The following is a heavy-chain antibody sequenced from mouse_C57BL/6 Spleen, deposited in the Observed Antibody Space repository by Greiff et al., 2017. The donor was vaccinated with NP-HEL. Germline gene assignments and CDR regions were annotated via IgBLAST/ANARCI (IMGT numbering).Heavy chain of an antibody. V-gene: IGHV2-2*01. CDR1: GFSLTSYG. CDR2: IWSGGST. J-gene: IGHJ4*01. Sequence: QVQLKESGPGLVQPSQCLSITCTVSGFSLTSYGVHWVRQSPGKGLEWLGVIWSGGSTDYNAAFISRLSISKDNSKSQVFFKMNSLQADDTAIYYCASYDGSLYYYAMDYWGQGTSVTVSS. CDR3: ASYDGSLYYYAMDY. D-gene: IGHD2-3*01.